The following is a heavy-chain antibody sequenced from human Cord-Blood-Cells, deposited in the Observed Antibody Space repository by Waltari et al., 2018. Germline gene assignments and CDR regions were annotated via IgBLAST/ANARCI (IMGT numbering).Heavy chain of an antibody. J-gene: IGHJ4*02. V-gene: IGHV3-21*01. CDR1: GFTFSSYS. CDR3: ARGYCTNGVCYFDY. CDR2: ISSSSSYI. Sequence: EVQLVESGGGLVKPGGSLRLSCAASGFTFSSYSMNWVRQAPGKGLEWVSSISSSSSYIDYADSVKGRFTISRDNAKNSLYLQMNSLRAEDTAVYYCARGYCTNGVCYFDYWGQGTLVTVSS. D-gene: IGHD2-8*01.